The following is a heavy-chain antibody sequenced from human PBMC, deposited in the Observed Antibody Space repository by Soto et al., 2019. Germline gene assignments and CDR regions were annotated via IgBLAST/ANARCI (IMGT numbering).Heavy chain of an antibody. CDR1: GYTFTIYG. J-gene: IGHJ5*02. D-gene: IGHD1-1*01. CDR2: ISAYNGNT. CDR3: ARHAPGPVRQLELERQVRDNWFDP. V-gene: IGHV1-18*01. Sequence: ASVKVSCTASGYTFTIYGISWVRQAPGQGLEWMGWISAYNGNTNYAQKLQGRVTMTTDTSTSTAYMELRSLRSDDTAVYYCARHAPGPVRQLELERQVRDNWFDPWGQGTLVTVSS.